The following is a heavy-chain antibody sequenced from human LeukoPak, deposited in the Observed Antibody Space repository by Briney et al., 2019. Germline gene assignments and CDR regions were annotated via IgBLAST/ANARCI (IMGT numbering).Heavy chain of an antibody. CDR2: IYYSGST. J-gene: IGHJ6*02. CDR1: GGSISSYY. Sequence: SETLSLTCTVSGGSISSYYWSWIRHPPGKGLELIGYIYYSGSTNYNPSLKSRVTISVDTSKNQFSLKLSSVTAADTAVYYCARGPVSSSWHPYYYYYGMDVWGQGTTVTVSS. D-gene: IGHD6-13*01. CDR3: ARGPVSSSWHPYYYYYGMDV. V-gene: IGHV4-59*01.